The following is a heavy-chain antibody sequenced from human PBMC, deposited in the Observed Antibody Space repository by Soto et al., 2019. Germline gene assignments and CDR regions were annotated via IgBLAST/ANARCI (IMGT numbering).Heavy chain of an antibody. D-gene: IGHD3-10*01. CDR2: ISGSGGST. CDR1: GFTFSSYA. Sequence: PGGSLRLSCAASGFTFSSYAMSWVRQAPGKGLEWVSVISGSGGSTYYADSVKGRFTISRDNSKNTLYLQMNSLRAEDTAVYYCAKDCHRNPGRGVIIRAFDIWGQGTKVTVSS. V-gene: IGHV3-23*01. CDR3: AKDCHRNPGRGVIIRAFDI. J-gene: IGHJ3*02.